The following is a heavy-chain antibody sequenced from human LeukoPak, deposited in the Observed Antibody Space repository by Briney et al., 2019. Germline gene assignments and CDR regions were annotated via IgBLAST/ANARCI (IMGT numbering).Heavy chain of an antibody. CDR3: ARVGHSGGGDMDV. CDR2: INSDGSST. CDR1: GFTFSSYW. V-gene: IGHV3-74*01. D-gene: IGHD6-13*01. J-gene: IGHJ6*02. Sequence: GGSLRLSCAASGFTFSSYWMHWVRQAPGKGLAWVSRINSDGSSTYYADSVKGRFTISRDNAKNTLYVQMNSLSAEDTAVYYCARVGHSGGGDMDVWGQGTTVTVSS.